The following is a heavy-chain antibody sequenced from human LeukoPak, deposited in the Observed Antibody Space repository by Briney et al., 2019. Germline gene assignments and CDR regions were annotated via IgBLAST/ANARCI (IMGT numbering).Heavy chain of an antibody. CDR3: ARGLDQYGSGSYYNDY. V-gene: IGHV4-34*01. CDR1: GGSFSGYY. CDR2: INHSGST. J-gene: IGHJ4*02. D-gene: IGHD3-10*01. Sequence: SETLSLTCAVYGGSFSGYYWNWIRQPPGKGLEWIGEINHSGSTDYNPSLKSRVTISVDTSKNQFSLKLSSVTAADTAVYYCARGLDQYGSGSYYNDYWGQGTLVTVSS.